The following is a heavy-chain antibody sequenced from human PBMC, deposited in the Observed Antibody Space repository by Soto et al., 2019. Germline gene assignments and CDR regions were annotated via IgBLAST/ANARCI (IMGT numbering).Heavy chain of an antibody. CDR2: IYSGGRT. CDR3: ARDNPLFSFGYQRGNYFDH. CDR1: GLTVSSNS. Sequence: GGSLRLSCVVSGLTVSSNSMNWVRQAPGKGLEWVSIIYSGGRTNCADSVKGRFTISRDTSRNTLYLQMSSLRVEDTAVYYCARDNPLFSFGYQRGNYFDHWGQGALVTVSS. D-gene: IGHD3-22*01. V-gene: IGHV3-66*01. J-gene: IGHJ4*02.